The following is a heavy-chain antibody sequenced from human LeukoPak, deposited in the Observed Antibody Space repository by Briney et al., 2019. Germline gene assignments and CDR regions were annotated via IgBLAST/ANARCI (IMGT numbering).Heavy chain of an antibody. D-gene: IGHD3-22*01. CDR3: ARAYYYDSSGYSHAFDI. Sequence: SETLSLTCAVSGGSISSNNWWIWVRQSPEKGLEWIGEIYHDGSTNYNPSLKSRVTISMDKSKNQLSLKLNFVTAADTAVYYCARAYYYDSSGYSHAFDIWGQGTMVTVSS. CDR1: GGSISSNNW. CDR2: IYHDGST. J-gene: IGHJ3*02. V-gene: IGHV4-4*02.